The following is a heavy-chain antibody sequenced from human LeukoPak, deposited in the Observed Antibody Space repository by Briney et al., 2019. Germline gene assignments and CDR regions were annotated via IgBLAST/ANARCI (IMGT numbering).Heavy chain of an antibody. Sequence: PGGSLRLSCAASGFTFSSYAMSWVRQAPGEGLEWVSAISGSGGSTYYADSVKGRFTISRDNAKNSLYLQMNSLRAEDTALYYCARGAWNVLFGAFDIWGQGTMVTVSS. CDR2: ISGSGGST. CDR3: ARGAWNVLFGAFDI. J-gene: IGHJ3*02. V-gene: IGHV3-23*01. CDR1: GFTFSSYA. D-gene: IGHD1-1*01.